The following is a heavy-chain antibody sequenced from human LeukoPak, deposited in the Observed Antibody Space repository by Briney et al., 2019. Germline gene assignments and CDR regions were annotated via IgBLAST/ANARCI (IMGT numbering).Heavy chain of an antibody. CDR2: IRYDGSNK. J-gene: IGHJ6*03. V-gene: IGHV3-30*02. CDR1: GFTFSSYG. Sequence: GGSLRLSCAASGFTFSSYGMHWVRQAPGKGLEWVAFIRYDGSNKYYADSVKGRFTISRDNSKNTLYLQMNSLRAEDTAVYYCAKVARYDYYYYMDVWGKGTTVTVSS. D-gene: IGHD1-14*01. CDR3: AKVARYDYYYYMDV.